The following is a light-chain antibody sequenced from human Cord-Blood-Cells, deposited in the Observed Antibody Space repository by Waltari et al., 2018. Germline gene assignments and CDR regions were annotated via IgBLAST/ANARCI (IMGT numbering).Light chain of an antibody. CDR2: DVS. V-gene: IGLV2-11*01. J-gene: IGLJ2*01. CDR3: CSYAGSYTLV. Sequence: QSALTQPRSVSGSPGQAVTISRNGTSSDVGGYNYVSWYQQHPGQAPKLMIYDVSQWPSGVPDRFSGSKSGNAASLTISGLQAEDEADYYCCSYAGSYTLVFGGGTKLTVL. CDR1: SSDVGGYNY.